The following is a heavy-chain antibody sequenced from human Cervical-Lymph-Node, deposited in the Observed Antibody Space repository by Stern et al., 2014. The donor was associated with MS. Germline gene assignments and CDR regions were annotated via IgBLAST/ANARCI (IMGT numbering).Heavy chain of an antibody. D-gene: IGHD6-19*01. J-gene: IGHJ4*01. CDR2: IHYSGTT. CDR1: GGSMNSFY. CDR3: ARHSGWYGSHY. V-gene: IGHV4-59*08. Sequence: QLQLQESGPGLVKPSETLSLTCTVSGGSMNSFYWSWMRQPPGKGLEWIGYIHYSGTTNYNPSLKSRLTLSVDTSKNQFSLNLPPVTAADTAVYYCARHSGWYGSHYWGHGTLVTVSS.